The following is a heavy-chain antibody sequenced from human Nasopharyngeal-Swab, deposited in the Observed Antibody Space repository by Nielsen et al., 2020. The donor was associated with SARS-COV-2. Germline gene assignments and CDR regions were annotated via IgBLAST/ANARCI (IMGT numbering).Heavy chain of an antibody. V-gene: IGHV3-33*01. CDR2: IWYDGSNK. Sequence: GESLKISCAASGFTFISYGMHLVLQAPGKGLEWVAVIWYDGSNKYYADSVKGRFTISRDNSKNTLYLQMNSLRAEDTAVYYCARDRGVDTATFDYWGQGTLVTVAS. D-gene: IGHD5-18*01. J-gene: IGHJ4*02. CDR3: ARDRGVDTATFDY. CDR1: GFTFISYG.